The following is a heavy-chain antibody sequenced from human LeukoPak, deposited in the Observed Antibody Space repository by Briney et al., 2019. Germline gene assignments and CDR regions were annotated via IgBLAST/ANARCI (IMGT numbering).Heavy chain of an antibody. CDR3: ARDATRGGDNDY. Sequence: GGSLRLSCAASGFTFSTYAMSWVRQAPGKGLEWVANISEDGSYKYHADSVKGRLTISRDNAKNSLYLQMNSLRAEDTAVYYCARDATRGGDNDYWGQGTRVIVSS. CDR1: GFTFSTYA. J-gene: IGHJ4*02. D-gene: IGHD2-21*02. V-gene: IGHV3-7*01. CDR2: ISEDGSYK.